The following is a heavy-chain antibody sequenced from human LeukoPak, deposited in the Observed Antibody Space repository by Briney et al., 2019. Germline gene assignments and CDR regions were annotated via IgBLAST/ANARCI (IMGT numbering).Heavy chain of an antibody. J-gene: IGHJ6*02. CDR1: GGTFSSYA. CDR3: AREDTMVRGVYHGTDV. CDR2: IIPILGIA. D-gene: IGHD3-10*01. Sequence: GSSVKVSCKASGGTFSSYAISWVRQAPGQGLEWMGRIIPILGIANYAQKFQGRVTITADKSTSTAYMELSSLRSEDTAVYYCAREDTMVRGVYHGTDVWGQGTTVTVSS. V-gene: IGHV1-69*04.